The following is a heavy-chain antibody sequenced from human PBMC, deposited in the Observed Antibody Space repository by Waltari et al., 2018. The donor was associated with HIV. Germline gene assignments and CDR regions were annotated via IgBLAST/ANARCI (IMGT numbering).Heavy chain of an antibody. CDR3: AREWGTLMVAWFDP. CDR2: MFHNGST. V-gene: IGHV4-38-2*02. Sequence: QVQLQESGPGLVKPSETLSLTCAVSVYSISSGYFWGWNRQPPGQALEWLGSMFHNGSTYYNPSLKSRVTISVDTSKNQLSLKLSSVTSADTAIYYCAREWGTLMVAWFDPWGQGTLVTVSS. J-gene: IGHJ5*02. CDR1: VYSISSGYF. D-gene: IGHD3-10*01.